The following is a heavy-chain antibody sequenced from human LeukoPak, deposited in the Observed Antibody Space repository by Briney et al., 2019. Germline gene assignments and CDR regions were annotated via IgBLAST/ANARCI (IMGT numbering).Heavy chain of an antibody. CDR3: ARATAMAAGDAFDI. CDR2: IASDGSST. J-gene: IGHJ3*02. CDR1: GFTFSSYW. D-gene: IGHD5-18*01. Sequence: GGSLRLSRAASGFTFSSYWMNWVRQAPGKGLVWVSRIASDGSSTTYADSVKGRFSISRDNAKNSLYLQMNSLRAEDTAVYYCARATAMAAGDAFDIWGQGTMVTVSS. V-gene: IGHV3-74*01.